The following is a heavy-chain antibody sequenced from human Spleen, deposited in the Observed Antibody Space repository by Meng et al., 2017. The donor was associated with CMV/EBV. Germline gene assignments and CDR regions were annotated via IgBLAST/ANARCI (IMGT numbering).Heavy chain of an antibody. Sequence: GESLKISCTASGFIFSSHDMHWVRQATGKGLEWVSAIGTLADTYYPDSVKGRFTVSRENAKNSLYLQMNSLRAEDTAVYYCARRLLWFGEYDYWGQGTLVTVSS. CDR2: IGTLADT. J-gene: IGHJ4*02. CDR3: ARRLLWFGEYDY. D-gene: IGHD3-10*01. CDR1: GFIFSSHD. V-gene: IGHV3-13*01.